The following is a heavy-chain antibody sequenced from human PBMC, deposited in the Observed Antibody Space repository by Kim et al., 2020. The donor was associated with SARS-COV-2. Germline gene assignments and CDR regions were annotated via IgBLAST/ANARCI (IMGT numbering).Heavy chain of an antibody. Sequence: GGSLRLSCAASELTVSSNYMTWVRQAPGKGLEWVSIIYSNSSTYYADSVKGRFTISRDNSKNTLYLQMNSLRAEDTAVYYCARASSYGDYGMDVWGQGT. CDR3: ARASSYGDYGMDV. V-gene: IGHV3-53*01. CDR2: IYSNSST. CDR1: ELTVSSNY. D-gene: IGHD4-17*01. J-gene: IGHJ6*02.